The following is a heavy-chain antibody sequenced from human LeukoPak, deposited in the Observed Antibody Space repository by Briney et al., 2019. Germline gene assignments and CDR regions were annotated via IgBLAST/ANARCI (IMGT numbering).Heavy chain of an antibody. CDR2: IRYDGSNK. CDR1: GFTFSAFG. D-gene: IGHD6-13*01. CDR3: AKERQLVAYFDY. V-gene: IGHV3-30*02. J-gene: IGHJ4*02. Sequence: GGSLRLSCSASGFTFSAFGMHWVRQPPGKGPEWVTFIRYDGSNKYYTDSVKGRFTISRDNSKNTLYLQMNSLRTEDTAIYYCAKERQLVAYFDYWGQGTLVTVSS.